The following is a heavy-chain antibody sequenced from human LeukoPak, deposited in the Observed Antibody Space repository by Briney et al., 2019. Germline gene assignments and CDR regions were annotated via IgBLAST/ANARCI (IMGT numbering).Heavy chain of an antibody. V-gene: IGHV1-46*03. CDR3: ARGDSSGRYSTGA. CDR2: INPSGGST. Sequence: GASVEVSCKASGYTFTSYYMHWVRQAPGQGLEWMGIINPSGGSTSYAQKFQGRVTMTRDTSTSTVYMELSSLRSEGTAVYYCARGDSSGRYSTGAWGQGTLVTVSS. J-gene: IGHJ5*02. CDR1: GYTFTSYY. D-gene: IGHD6-19*01.